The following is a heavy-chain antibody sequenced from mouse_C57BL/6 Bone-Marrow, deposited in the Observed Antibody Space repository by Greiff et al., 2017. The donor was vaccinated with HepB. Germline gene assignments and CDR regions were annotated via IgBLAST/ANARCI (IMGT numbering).Heavy chain of an antibody. CDR1: GYTFTEYT. V-gene: IGHV1-62-2*01. J-gene: IGHJ2*01. CDR2: FYPGSGSI. D-gene: IGHD1-1*01. CDR3: ARHEDRRYDGSSWDYFDY. Sequence: VKLVESGAELVKPGASVKLSCKASGYTFTEYTIHWVKQRSGQGLEWIGWFYPGSGSIKYNEKFKDKATLTADKSSSTVYMELSRLTSEDSAVYFCARHEDRRYDGSSWDYFDYWGQGTTLTVSS.